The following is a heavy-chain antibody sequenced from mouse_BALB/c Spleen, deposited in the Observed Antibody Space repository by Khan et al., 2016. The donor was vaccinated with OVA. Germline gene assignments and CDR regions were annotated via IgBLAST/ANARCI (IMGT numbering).Heavy chain of an antibody. J-gene: IGHJ3*01. V-gene: IGHV1S137*01. Sequence: QVQLKQSGAELVRPGVSVKISCKGSGYTFTDFTMHWVRQSHAMSLEWIGVISTYYGHATYNQEFKDKATLTVDKSSSTAYMELARLTSEDSAIYYCTRGGGATRFAYWGQGTLVTVSA. CDR3: TRGGGATRFAY. CDR1: GYTFTDFT. CDR2: ISTYYGHA. D-gene: IGHD1-3*01.